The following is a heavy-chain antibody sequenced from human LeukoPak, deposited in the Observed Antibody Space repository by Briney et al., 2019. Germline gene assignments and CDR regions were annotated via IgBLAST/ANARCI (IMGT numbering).Heavy chain of an antibody. V-gene: IGHV1-2*02. CDR3: ARVTMVRGNVDWFDP. CDR2: INPNSGGT. J-gene: IGHJ5*02. CDR1: GYTFTGYY. D-gene: IGHD3-10*01. Sequence: ASVKVSCKASGYTFTGYYMHWVRQAPGQGLEWMGWINPNSGGTNYAQKFQGRVTMTRDTSISTAYMELSRLRSEDTAVYYCARVTMVRGNVDWFDPWGQGTLVTVSS.